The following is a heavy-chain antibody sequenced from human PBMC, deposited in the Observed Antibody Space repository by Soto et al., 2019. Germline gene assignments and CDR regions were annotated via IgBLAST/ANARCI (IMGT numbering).Heavy chain of an antibody. CDR3: ARDLYYYDSSGYYRGIYYYYGMDV. V-gene: IGHV3-33*01. D-gene: IGHD3-22*01. J-gene: IGHJ6*02. Sequence: PGGSLRLSCAASGFTFSSYGMHWVRQAPGKGLEWVAVIWYDGSNKYYADSVKGRFTISRDNSKNTLYLQMNSLRAEDTAVYYCARDLYYYDSSGYYRGIYYYYGMDVWGQGTTVTAP. CDR2: IWYDGSNK. CDR1: GFTFSSYG.